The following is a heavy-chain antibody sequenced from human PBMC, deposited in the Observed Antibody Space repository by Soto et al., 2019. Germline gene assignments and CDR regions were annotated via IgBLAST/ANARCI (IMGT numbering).Heavy chain of an antibody. J-gene: IGHJ4*02. CDR3: AREGGRQVVLY. D-gene: IGHD3-16*01. CDR1: GSTFTGYY. V-gene: IGHV1-2*02. CDR2: INPNSGGT. Sequence: ASVKLSCTSSGSTFTGYYMHWVRQAPGQGLEWMGWINPNSGGTNYAQKFQGRVTMTRDTSISTAYMELSRLRSDDTAVYYCAREGGRQVVLYWGQGTQVTVSS.